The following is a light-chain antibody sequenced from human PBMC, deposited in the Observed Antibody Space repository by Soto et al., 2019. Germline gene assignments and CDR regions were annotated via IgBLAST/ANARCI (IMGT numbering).Light chain of an antibody. V-gene: IGLV1-40*01. Sequence: QSVLTQPPSVSGAPGQRITISCTGNSSNIGAGYDVNWYQQLPGTAPKVLIYGNTNRPSGVPDRFFGSKSGTSASLAITGLQAEDEADYYCQSYDSSLSGGVFGGGTKLTVL. CDR1: SSNIGAGYD. CDR2: GNT. J-gene: IGLJ3*02. CDR3: QSYDSSLSGGV.